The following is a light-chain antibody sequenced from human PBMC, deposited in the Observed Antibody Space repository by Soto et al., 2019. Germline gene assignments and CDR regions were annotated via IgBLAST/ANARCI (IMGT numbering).Light chain of an antibody. CDR2: EVS. J-gene: IGKJ5*01. CDR3: MQSTQLPPT. V-gene: IGKV2D-29*02. CDR1: QSLLHITGETF. Sequence: DVLMTQTPISLSVAPGQPASISCTPTQSLLHITGETFLFWYLQKPGQSPQLLIYEVSTRVSGVPDRFSGSGSGTDFTLEISRVETDDVGIYYCMQSTQLPPTFGQGTRLEIK.